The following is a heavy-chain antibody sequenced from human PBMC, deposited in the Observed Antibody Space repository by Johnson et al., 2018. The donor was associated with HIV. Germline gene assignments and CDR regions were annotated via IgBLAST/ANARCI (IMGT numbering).Heavy chain of an antibody. CDR1: GFTFSSYD. V-gene: IGHV3-30*02. D-gene: IGHD5-18*01. CDR3: AKPEGAQFLGSYGAFDI. CDR2: IWYDGSNK. Sequence: QVQLVESGGGLAQPGGSLRLSCVGSGFTFSSYDIHWVRQARGKGLEWVAVIWYDGSNKYYADSVKGLFTISRDNSKNTLYLQMNSLRAEDTAVYYCAKPEGAQFLGSYGAFDIWGQGTMVTVSS. J-gene: IGHJ3*02.